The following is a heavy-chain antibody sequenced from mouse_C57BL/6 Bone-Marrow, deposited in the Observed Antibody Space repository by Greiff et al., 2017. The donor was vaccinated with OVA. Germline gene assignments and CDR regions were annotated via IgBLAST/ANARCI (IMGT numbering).Heavy chain of an antibody. CDR2: INPNNGGT. D-gene: IGHD2-4*01. J-gene: IGHJ1*03. V-gene: IGHV1-26*01. Sequence: VQLQQSGPELVKPGASVKISCKASGYTFTDYYMNWVKQSHGKSLEWIGDINPNNGGTSYNQKFKGKATLTVDKSSSTAYMELRSLTSEDSAVYYCARELRPVWYFDVWGTGTTVTVSS. CDR3: ARELRPVWYFDV. CDR1: GYTFTDYY.